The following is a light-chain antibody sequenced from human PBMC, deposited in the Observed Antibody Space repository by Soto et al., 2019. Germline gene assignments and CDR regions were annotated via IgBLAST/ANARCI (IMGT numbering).Light chain of an antibody. V-gene: IGLV1-40*01. CDR3: QSYDSSLSGYV. Sequence: QSVLTQPPSVSGAPGQWVTISCTGSSSNIGAGYDVHWYQQLPGKAPKLLIYGNSNRPSGVPDRFSGSKSGTSASLAITGLQAEDEADYYCQSYDSSLSGYVFGTGTKLTVL. CDR2: GNS. CDR1: SSNIGAGYD. J-gene: IGLJ1*01.